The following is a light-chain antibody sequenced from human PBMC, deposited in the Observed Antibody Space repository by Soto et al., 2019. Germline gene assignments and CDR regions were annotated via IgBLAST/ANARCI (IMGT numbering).Light chain of an antibody. CDR2: DAS. CDR1: QTVDSNY. J-gene: IGKJ2*01. Sequence: IVLTQSPATLSLSPGERAILYCRASQTVDSNYLTWYQQKPGQTPRLLIYDASSRATGIPDRFSGSGSGTDFTLTISRLEPADFAVYYCQQYGNSLYTFGQGTKLEIK. CDR3: QQYGNSLYT. V-gene: IGKV3-20*01.